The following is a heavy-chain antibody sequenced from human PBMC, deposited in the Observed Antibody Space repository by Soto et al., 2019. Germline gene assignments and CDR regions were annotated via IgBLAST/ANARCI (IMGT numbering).Heavy chain of an antibody. CDR2: IWYDGSNK. Sequence: QVQLVESGGGVVQPGRTLRLSCAASGCTFSRYGMHWFRQALGKGMEWVAVIWYDGSNKYYTNSVKGRFTISRDNSKNTLYLQMNSLRAEDTAVYYCARETYGDYYFDYWGQGTLVTVSS. CDR3: ARETYGDYYFDY. J-gene: IGHJ4*02. D-gene: IGHD4-17*01. CDR1: GCTFSRYG. V-gene: IGHV3-33*01.